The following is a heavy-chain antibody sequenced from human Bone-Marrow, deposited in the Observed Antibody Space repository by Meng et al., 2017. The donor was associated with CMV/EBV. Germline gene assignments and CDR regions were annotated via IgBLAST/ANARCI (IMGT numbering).Heavy chain of an antibody. Sequence: SETLSLTCTVSGGSISSTTDYWGWIRQPPGTGLEWIGTIYYSGSPYYRPSLESRVTISVDTSKNHFSLKLNSVTAADTALYFCAKARGIRSPFDIWGQGTMVTVSS. CDR3: AKARGIRSPFDI. CDR1: GGSISSTTDY. V-gene: IGHV4-39*07. CDR2: IYYSGSP. J-gene: IGHJ3*02. D-gene: IGHD1-26*01.